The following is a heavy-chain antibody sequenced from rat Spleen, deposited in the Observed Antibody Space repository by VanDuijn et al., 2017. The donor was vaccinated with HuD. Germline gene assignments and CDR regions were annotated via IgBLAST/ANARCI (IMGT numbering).Heavy chain of an antibody. D-gene: IGHD2-5*01. CDR2: FSYDGGST. CDR1: GFTFSDYT. V-gene: IGHV5-20*01. J-gene: IGHJ2*01. CDR3: TRGGYFRH. Sequence: EVQLVESDGGLVQPGRSLKLSCAASGFTFSDYTMAWVRQAPKKGLEWVASFSYDGGSTYYRDSVKGRFTISRDTAQNTLYLQMNSLRSEDTATYYCTRGGYFRHWGQGVMVTVSS.